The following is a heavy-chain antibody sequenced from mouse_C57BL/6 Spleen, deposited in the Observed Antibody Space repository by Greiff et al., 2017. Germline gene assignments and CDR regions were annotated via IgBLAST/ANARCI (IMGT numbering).Heavy chain of an antibody. Sequence: QVHVKQSGAELVRPGSSVKLSCKASGYTFTSYWMDWVKQRPGQGLEWIGNIYPSDSETHYNQKFKDKATLTVDKSSSTAYMQLSSLTSEDSAVYYCAREQTAHYFDYWGQGTTLTVSS. V-gene: IGHV1-61*01. CDR3: AREQTAHYFDY. CDR2: IYPSDSET. J-gene: IGHJ2*01. CDR1: GYTFTSYW. D-gene: IGHD3-2*01.